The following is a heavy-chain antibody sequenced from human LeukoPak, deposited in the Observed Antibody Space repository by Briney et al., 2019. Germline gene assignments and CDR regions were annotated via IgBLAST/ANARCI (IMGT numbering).Heavy chain of an antibody. J-gene: IGHJ4*02. CDR1: GGSISSSSYY. Sequence: SETLSLTCTVSGGSISSSSYYWGWIRQPPGKGLEWIGSIYYSGSTYYNPSLKSRVTISVDTSKNQFSLKLSSVTAADTAVYYCARESSGYVRRVDYWGQGTLVTVSS. CDR3: ARESSGYVRRVDY. V-gene: IGHV4-39*07. CDR2: IYYSGST. D-gene: IGHD5-12*01.